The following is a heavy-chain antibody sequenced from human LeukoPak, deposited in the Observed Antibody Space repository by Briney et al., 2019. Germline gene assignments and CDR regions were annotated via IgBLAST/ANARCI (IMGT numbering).Heavy chain of an antibody. Sequence: GRSLRLSCAASGFTFSDYAMHWVRQAPGKGLEWVAVIWYDGSNEKYADSVKGQFTISRDNSKSTLYLQMSSLRAEDTAVYYCAKSSYDFWSSFDYWGQGTLVTVSS. CDR2: IWYDGSNE. CDR3: AKSSYDFWSSFDY. CDR1: GFTFSDYA. D-gene: IGHD3-3*01. V-gene: IGHV3-33*06. J-gene: IGHJ4*02.